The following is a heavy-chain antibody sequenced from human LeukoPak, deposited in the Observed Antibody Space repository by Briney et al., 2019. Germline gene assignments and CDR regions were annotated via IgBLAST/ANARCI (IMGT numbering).Heavy chain of an antibody. V-gene: IGHV1-18*01. CDR2: ITVYNGNT. Sequence: ASVKVSCKASGYTFTSYPISWVRQAPGQGLEWMGWITVYNGNTNYAQKLQGRVTMTTDTSTSTAYMELRSLRSDGTAVYYCARGYDYGDYVGDFDYWGQGTLVTVSS. D-gene: IGHD4-17*01. CDR1: GYTFTSYP. J-gene: IGHJ4*02. CDR3: ARGYDYGDYVGDFDY.